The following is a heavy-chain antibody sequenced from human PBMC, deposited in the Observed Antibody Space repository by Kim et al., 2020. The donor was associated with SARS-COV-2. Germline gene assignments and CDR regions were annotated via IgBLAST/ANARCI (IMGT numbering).Heavy chain of an antibody. CDR2: ISYDGSNK. D-gene: IGHD6-13*01. J-gene: IGHJ4*02. V-gene: IGHV3-30*04. CDR1: GFTFSSYA. CDR3: ERGIAAAETEYFDY. Sequence: GGSLRLSCAASGFTFSSYAMHRVRQAPGKGLEWVAVISYDGSNKYYADSVKGRFTISRDNAKNTQYLQKNSLRAEDTAVYYCERGIAAAETEYFDYWGQGTLVTVAS.